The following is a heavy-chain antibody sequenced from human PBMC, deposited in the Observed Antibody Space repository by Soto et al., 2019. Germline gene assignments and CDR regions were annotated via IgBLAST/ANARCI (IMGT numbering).Heavy chain of an antibody. J-gene: IGHJ3*01. Sequence: EVQLVGSGGGWIQPGRSLKVTCAASGFSFDNVAMHWVRQAPGKGLEWVAGISWSSHETGYADSVKGRFTISRDNAKNSLYLQMTSLRAEDTALYYCAKGWTFISADGFDFWGQGTMVTVSS. CDR2: ISWSSHET. D-gene: IGHD3-10*01. V-gene: IGHV3-9*01. CDR1: GFSFDNVA. CDR3: AKGWTFISADGFDF.